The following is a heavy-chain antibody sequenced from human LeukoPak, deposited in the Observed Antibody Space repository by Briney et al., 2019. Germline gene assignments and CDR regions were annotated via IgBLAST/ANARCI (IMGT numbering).Heavy chain of an antibody. CDR1: GGSISSSSYY. Sequence: SETLSLTCTVSGGSISSSSYYWGWIRQPPGKGLEWIGSIYYSGSTYYNPSLRSRVTISVDTSKNQFSLKLSSVTAADTAVYYCARDRDTYDFWSGDTSGYFDYWGQGTLVTVSS. J-gene: IGHJ4*02. CDR3: ARDRDTYDFWSGDTSGYFDY. D-gene: IGHD3-3*01. CDR2: IYYSGST. V-gene: IGHV4-39*07.